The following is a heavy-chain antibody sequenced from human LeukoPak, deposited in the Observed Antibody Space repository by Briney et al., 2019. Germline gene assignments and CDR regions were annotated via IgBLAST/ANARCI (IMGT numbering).Heavy chain of an antibody. CDR3: VREGEGPLSKDFDY. D-gene: IGHD2/OR15-2a*01. CDR2: IGPHSTFT. CDR1: GFTFTDRY. V-gene: IGHV1-2*02. J-gene: IGHJ4*02. Sequence: ASMKVSCKSSGFTFTDRYIHWVRQGPGQGLEWMGYIGPHSTFTSSPQEFQGRVTMTRDASMSTAYMELTRLTSDDTAVYYCVREGEGPLSKDFDYWGQGTLVTVSS.